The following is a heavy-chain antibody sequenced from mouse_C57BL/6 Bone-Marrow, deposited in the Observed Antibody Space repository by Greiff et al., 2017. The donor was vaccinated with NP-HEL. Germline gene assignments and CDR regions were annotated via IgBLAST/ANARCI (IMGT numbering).Heavy chain of an antibody. V-gene: IGHV5-6*01. CDR1: GFTFSSYG. CDR3: ASPYDYDVAWFAY. J-gene: IGHJ3*01. Sequence: VQLVESGGDLVKPGGSLKLSCAASGFTFSSYGMSWVRQTPDKRLEWVATISSGGSYTYYPDSVKGRFTISRDNAKNTLYLQMSSLKSEDTAMYDCASPYDYDVAWFAYWGQGTLVTVSA. D-gene: IGHD2-4*01. CDR2: ISSGGSYT.